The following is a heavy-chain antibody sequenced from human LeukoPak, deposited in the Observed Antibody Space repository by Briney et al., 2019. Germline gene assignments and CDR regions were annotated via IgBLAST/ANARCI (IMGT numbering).Heavy chain of an antibody. D-gene: IGHD6-13*01. CDR1: GYTLTELS. V-gene: IGHV1-24*01. J-gene: IGHJ4*02. CDR3: ATRQDGQSSSWYPHFDY. Sequence: ASVKVSCKVSGYTLTELSMHWVRQAPGKGLEWMGGFDPEDGETIYAQKFQGRVTMTEDTSTDTAYMELSSLRSEDTAVYYCATRQDGQSSSWYPHFDYWGQGTQVTVSS. CDR2: FDPEDGET.